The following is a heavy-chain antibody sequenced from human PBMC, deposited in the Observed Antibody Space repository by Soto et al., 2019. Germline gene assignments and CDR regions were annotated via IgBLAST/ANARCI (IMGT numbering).Heavy chain of an antibody. Sequence: SETLSLTCTVSGGSVSSGSYYWSWIRQPPGKGLEWIGYMYNSGSTNYNPSLKSRVIISVDTSKNQFSLKLSSVTAADTAVYYCARVSSGWYYFDYWGQGTLVTVSS. CDR2: MYNSGST. CDR1: GGSVSSGSYY. CDR3: ARVSSGWYYFDY. J-gene: IGHJ4*02. V-gene: IGHV4-61*01. D-gene: IGHD6-19*01.